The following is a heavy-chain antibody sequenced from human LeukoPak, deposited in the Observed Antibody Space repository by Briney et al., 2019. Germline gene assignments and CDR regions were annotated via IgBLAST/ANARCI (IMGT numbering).Heavy chain of an antibody. CDR3: ARALHDYGVS. J-gene: IGHJ4*02. CDR2: INHSGST. CDR1: GGSFSGYY. D-gene: IGHD4-17*01. Sequence: SETLSLTCAVYGGSFSGYYWSWIRQPPGKGLEWVGEINHSGSTNYNPSLKSRVTISVDTSKNQFSLKLSSVTAADTAVYHCARALHDYGVSWGQGTLVTVSS. V-gene: IGHV4-34*01.